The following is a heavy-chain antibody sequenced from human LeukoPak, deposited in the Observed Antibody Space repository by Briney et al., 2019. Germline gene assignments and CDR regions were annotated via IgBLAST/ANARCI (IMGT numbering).Heavy chain of an antibody. CDR3: ARSKTRMDV. CDR2: IIPIFGTA. V-gene: IGHV1-69*05. Sequence: SVKVSCKASGGSFSNYTISWLRQTPGQGLEWMGGIIPIFGTANYAQNFQGRVTMTRDMSTSTVYMELSSLRSEDTAVYYCARSKTRMDVWGKGTTVTVSS. J-gene: IGHJ6*03. CDR1: GGSFSNYT.